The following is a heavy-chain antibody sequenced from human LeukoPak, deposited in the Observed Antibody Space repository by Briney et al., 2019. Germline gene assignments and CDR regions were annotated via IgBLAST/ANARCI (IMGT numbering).Heavy chain of an antibody. CDR1: GYSTSSGYY. D-gene: IGHD1-26*01. Sequence: SETLSLTCTVSGYSTSSGYYWGWTRQPPGKGLEWIGSIYYSGSTYYNPSLKSRVTISVDTSKNQFSLKLSSVTAADTAVYYCATGGYSRRNWFDPWGQGTLVTVSS. CDR2: IYYSGST. V-gene: IGHV4-38-2*02. CDR3: ATGGYSRRNWFDP. J-gene: IGHJ5*02.